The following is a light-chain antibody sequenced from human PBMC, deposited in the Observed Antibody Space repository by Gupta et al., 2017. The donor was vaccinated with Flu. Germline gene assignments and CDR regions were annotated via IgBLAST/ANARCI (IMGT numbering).Light chain of an antibody. CDR2: KAS. Sequence: SISSWLSWYQQKPGKAPKLLIYKASTLESGVPSRFSGSGCGTEFTLTISRLQPDDFATYYCQEYNSYWAFGQGTKVEIK. CDR1: SISSW. CDR3: QEYNSYWA. V-gene: IGKV1-5*03. J-gene: IGKJ1*01.